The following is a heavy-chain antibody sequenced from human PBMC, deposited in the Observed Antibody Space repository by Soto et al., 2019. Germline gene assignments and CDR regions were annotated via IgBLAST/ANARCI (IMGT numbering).Heavy chain of an antibody. CDR1: GFTFSNYW. V-gene: IGHV3-74*01. CDR3: VRESHGDY. Sequence: EVQLVESGGGLVQPGGSLRLSYAGSGFTFSNYWMHWVRQAPGKGLEWVSRIDHDGPTDYADSVRGRFTISRDNAENTLYLQMNSLRPEDTAVYYCVRESHGDYWGQGTLVTVSS. CDR2: IDHDGPT. J-gene: IGHJ4*02.